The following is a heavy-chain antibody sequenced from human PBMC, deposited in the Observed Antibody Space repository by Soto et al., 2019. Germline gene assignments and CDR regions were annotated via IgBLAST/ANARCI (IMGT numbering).Heavy chain of an antibody. D-gene: IGHD5-18*01. CDR2: IYWDDDE. Sequence: QITLKESGPTLVKPTQTLTLTCTFSGFSLNTRGVGVGWIRQPPGKALEWLALIYWDDDEGYSPSLRSRLTNTKDTSKNQVVLTMTTMDPVDSATYYCAHRPRGYSYHFDYWGQGTLVTVSS. V-gene: IGHV2-5*02. CDR3: AHRPRGYSYHFDY. CDR1: GFSLNTRGVG. J-gene: IGHJ4*02.